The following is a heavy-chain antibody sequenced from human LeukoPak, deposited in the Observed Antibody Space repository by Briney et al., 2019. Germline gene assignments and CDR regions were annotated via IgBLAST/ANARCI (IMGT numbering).Heavy chain of an antibody. D-gene: IGHD6-19*01. J-gene: IGHJ4*01. CDR3: ARGGPNPSGWLLDN. CDR1: GYIFSHYA. CDR2: IVGDNGRT. V-gene: IGHV1-3*01. Sequence: GASVKVSCKASGYIFSHYALHWVRQAPGQRLQWMGCIVGDNGRTQYSPSFRGRISITSDTSANTAYIEVSSLRSEDTAVYYCARGGPNPSGWLLDNWGHGTLVTVSS.